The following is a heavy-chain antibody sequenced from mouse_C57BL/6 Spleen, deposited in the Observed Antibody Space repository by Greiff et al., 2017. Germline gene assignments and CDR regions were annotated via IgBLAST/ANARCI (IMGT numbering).Heavy chain of an antibody. CDR3: ARKLTTVVAPYWYFDV. V-gene: IGHV1-69*01. Sequence: VQLQQPGAELVMPGASVKLSCKASGYTFTSYWMHWVKQRPGQGLEWIGEIDPSDSYTNYNQKFKGKSTLTVDKSSSTAYMQLSSLTSEDSAVYYCARKLTTVVAPYWYFDVWGTGTTVTVSS. CDR2: IDPSDSYT. J-gene: IGHJ1*03. D-gene: IGHD1-1*01. CDR1: GYTFTSYW.